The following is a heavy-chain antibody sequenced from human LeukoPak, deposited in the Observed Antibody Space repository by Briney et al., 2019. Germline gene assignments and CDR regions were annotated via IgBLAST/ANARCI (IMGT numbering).Heavy chain of an antibody. D-gene: IGHD6-19*01. V-gene: IGHV3-53*04. CDR3: ARGDSSGWPAPDC. CDR2: IYSGGST. CDR1: GFTVSSNY. J-gene: IGHJ4*02. Sequence: PGGSLRLSCAASGFTVSSNYMSWVRQAPGKGLEWVSVIYSGGSTYYADSVKGRFTISRHNSKNTLYLQMNSLRAEDTAVYYCARGDSSGWPAPDCWGQGTLVTVSS.